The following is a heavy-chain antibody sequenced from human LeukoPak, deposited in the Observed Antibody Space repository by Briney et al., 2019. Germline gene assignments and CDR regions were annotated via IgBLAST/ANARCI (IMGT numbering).Heavy chain of an antibody. D-gene: IGHD2-15*01. J-gene: IGHJ4*02. CDR1: GFTFSSYG. CDR2: ISYDGSNK. V-gene: IGHV3-30*18. CDR3: AKDRRHCSGGSCYSLVDY. Sequence: GGSLRLSCAASGFTFSSYGMHWVRQAPGKGLEWVAVISYDGSNKYYADSVKGRFTISRDNSKNTLYLQMNGLRAEDTAVYYCAKDRRHCSGGSCYSLVDYWGQGTLVTVSS.